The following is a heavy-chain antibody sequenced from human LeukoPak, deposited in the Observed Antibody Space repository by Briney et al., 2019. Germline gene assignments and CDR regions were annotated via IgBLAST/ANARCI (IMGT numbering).Heavy chain of an antibody. CDR2: MNPNSGNT. CDR1: GYTFTSCD. V-gene: IGHV1-8*01. J-gene: IGHJ4*02. D-gene: IGHD3-10*01. CDR3: ARGGRSRYYGSGSSNIGRDY. Sequence: GASVKVSCKASGYTFTSCDINWVRQATGQGLEWMGWMNPNSGNTGYAQKFQGRVTMTRNTSISTAYMELSSLRSEDTAVYYCARGGRSRYYGSGSSNIGRDYWGQGTLVTVSS.